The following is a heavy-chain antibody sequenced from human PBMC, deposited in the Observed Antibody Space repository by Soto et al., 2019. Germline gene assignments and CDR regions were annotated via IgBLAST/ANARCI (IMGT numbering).Heavy chain of an antibody. CDR2: ISSSSSPI. CDR1: GFTFCSYS. Sequence: EVQLVESGGGLVKPGGSLRLSCVDSGFTFCSYSMNWVRQAPGKGLEWVSSISSSSSPIFYADSLKGRFTISRDNAKNSLYLQMISLRAEDTAVHYCVSGGRVYTRDDVFDIWGQGTMVTVS. D-gene: IGHD2-2*02. V-gene: IGHV3-21*06. J-gene: IGHJ3*02. CDR3: VSGGRVYTRDDVFDI.